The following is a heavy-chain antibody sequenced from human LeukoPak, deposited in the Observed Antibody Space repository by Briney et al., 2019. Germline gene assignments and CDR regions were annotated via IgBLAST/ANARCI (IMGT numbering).Heavy chain of an antibody. V-gene: IGHV3-15*01. CDR1: GFTFSNAW. CDR2: IKSKTDGGTT. J-gene: IGHJ4*02. Sequence: GGSLRLSCAASGFTFSNAWMSWVRQAPGKGLEWVGRIKSKTDGGTTDYAAPVKGRFTISRDDSKNTLYLQMNSLKTEDTAVYYCATADSSGWWRGYWGQGTLVTVSS. D-gene: IGHD6-19*01. CDR3: ATADSSGWWRGY.